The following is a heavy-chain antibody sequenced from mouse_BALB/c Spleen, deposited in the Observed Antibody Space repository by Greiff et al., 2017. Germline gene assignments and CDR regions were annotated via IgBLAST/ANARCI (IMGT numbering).Heavy chain of an antibody. V-gene: IGHV2-9*02. D-gene: IGHD2-2*01. CDR1: GFSLTSYG. J-gene: IGHJ3*01. CDR3: ARDGYWFAY. Sequence: VQLQQSGPGLVAPSQSLSITCTVSGFSLTSYGVHWVRQPPGKGLEWLGVIWAGGSTNYNSALMSRLSISKDNSKSQVFLKMNSLQTDDTAMYCCARDGYWFAYWGQGTLVTVSA. CDR2: IWAGGST.